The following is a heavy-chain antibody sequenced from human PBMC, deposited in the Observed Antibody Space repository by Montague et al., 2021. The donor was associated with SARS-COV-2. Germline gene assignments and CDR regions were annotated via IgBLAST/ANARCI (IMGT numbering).Heavy chain of an antibody. CDR3: ARHWGIAAAGN. J-gene: IGHJ4*02. D-gene: IGHD6-13*01. CDR2: INYSGTT. Sequence: SETLSLTCSVSGGSITDRTYYWGCIRQSPGKGLEWIGAINYSGTTYYYPSLKSRVTISLDTAKNQFSLKMTSVTAADTAVYYCARHWGIAAAGNWGQGTLVTVSS. CDR1: GGSITDRTYY. V-gene: IGHV4-39*01.